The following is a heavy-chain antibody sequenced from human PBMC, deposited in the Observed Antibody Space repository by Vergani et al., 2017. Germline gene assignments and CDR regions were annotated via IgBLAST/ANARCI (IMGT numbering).Heavy chain of an antibody. CDR1: GFTFSSYA. Sequence: VQLVESGGGLVQPGRSLRLSCAASGFTFSSYAMHWVRQAPGKGLEWVAVISYDGSNKYYADSVKGRFTISRDNSKNTLYLQMNSLRAEDTAVYYCARQYCSSTSCQTNWFDPWGQGTLVTVSS. D-gene: IGHD2-2*01. CDR3: ARQYCSSTSCQTNWFDP. CDR2: ISYDGSNK. J-gene: IGHJ5*02. V-gene: IGHV3-30-3*01.